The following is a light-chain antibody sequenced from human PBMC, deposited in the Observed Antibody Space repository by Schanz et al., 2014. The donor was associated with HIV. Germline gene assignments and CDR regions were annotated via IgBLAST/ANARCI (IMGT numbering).Light chain of an antibody. J-gene: IGLJ3*02. CDR3: AAWDDSLKAWV. Sequence: QSALTQPPSASGSPGQSVTISCTGTSSDVGIYNFVSWYQQHPGKAPKLIIYDVNNRPSGVPDRFSGSKSGTSASLAISGLQSEDEAHYYCAAWDDSLKAWVFGGGTKLTVL. CDR1: SSDVGIYNF. V-gene: IGLV2-8*01. CDR2: DVN.